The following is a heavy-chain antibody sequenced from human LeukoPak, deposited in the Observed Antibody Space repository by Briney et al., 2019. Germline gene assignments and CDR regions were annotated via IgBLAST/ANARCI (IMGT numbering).Heavy chain of an antibody. D-gene: IGHD1-26*01. J-gene: IGHJ3*02. Sequence: ASVKVSCKASGYTFTSYGISWVRQAPGQGLEWMGWISAYNGNTNYAQKFQGRVTITRNTSISTAYMELSSLRSEDTAVYYCARVQSGSLAKGAFDIWGQGTMVTVSS. CDR2: ISAYNGNT. CDR1: GYTFTSYG. V-gene: IGHV1-18*01. CDR3: ARVQSGSLAKGAFDI.